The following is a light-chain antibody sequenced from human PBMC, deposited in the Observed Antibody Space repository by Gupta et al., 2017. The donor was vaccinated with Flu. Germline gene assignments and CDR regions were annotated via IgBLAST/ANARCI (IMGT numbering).Light chain of an antibody. Sequence: SYVLTQPHSVSAAPGQTARITCGVTHIGSKSVHWYQQKPGQAPVLVVYDDRGRHSGIPERFSGSNSGSTATLTISRVEAGDEADYYCQVWDSSSDNVVFGGGTKLTVL. CDR3: QVWDSSSDNVV. J-gene: IGLJ2*01. V-gene: IGLV3-21*02. CDR2: DDR. CDR1: HIGSKS.